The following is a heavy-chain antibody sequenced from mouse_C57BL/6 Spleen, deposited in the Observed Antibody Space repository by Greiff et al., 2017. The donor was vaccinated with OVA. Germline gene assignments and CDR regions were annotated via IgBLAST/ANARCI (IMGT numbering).Heavy chain of an antibody. CDR2: IDPSDSYT. CDR3: ARGYYSNYVAY. V-gene: IGHV1-69*01. D-gene: IGHD2-5*01. CDR1: GYTFTSYW. Sequence: QVQLKQPGAELVMPGASVKLSCKASGYTFTSYWMHWVKPRPGQGLEWIGKIDPSDSYTNYNQKFKGKSTLTVDKSSSTAYMQLSSLTSEDSAVYYCARGYYSNYVAYWGQGTLVTVSA. J-gene: IGHJ3*01.